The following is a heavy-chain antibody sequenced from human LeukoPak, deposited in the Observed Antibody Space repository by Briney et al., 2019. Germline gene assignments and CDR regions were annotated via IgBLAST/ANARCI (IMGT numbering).Heavy chain of an antibody. D-gene: IGHD6-19*01. CDR2: INTYNGNT. V-gene: IGHV1-18*01. CDR3: ARDLAVAGYY. CDR1: GYTFSTYG. J-gene: IGHJ4*02. Sequence: ASVKVSCKTSGYTFSTYGISWVRQAPGQGLEWMGWINTYNGNTDYAQKLQGRVTMTADTSTSTAYMELRSLRSDDTAVYFCARDLAVAGYYWGQGTLVTVSS.